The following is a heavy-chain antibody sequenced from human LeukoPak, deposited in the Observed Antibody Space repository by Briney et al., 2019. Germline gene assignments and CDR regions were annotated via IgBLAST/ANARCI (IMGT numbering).Heavy chain of an antibody. CDR3: ARDIRPSSSWPPRKTQYYYYDLDV. CDR1: GFTFSSYW. V-gene: IGHV3-7*01. Sequence: LSGGSLRLSCAASGFTFSSYWMSWVRQAPGKGLEWVAIIKEDGSEKFYVDSVKGRFTISRDNAKNSLYLQMNSLRAEDTAAYYCARDIRPSSSWPPRKTQYYYYDLDVWGQGTTATVSS. D-gene: IGHD6-13*01. CDR2: IKEDGSEK. J-gene: IGHJ6*02.